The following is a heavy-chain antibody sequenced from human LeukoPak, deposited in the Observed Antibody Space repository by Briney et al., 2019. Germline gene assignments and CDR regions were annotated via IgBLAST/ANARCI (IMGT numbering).Heavy chain of an antibody. D-gene: IGHD3-3*01. J-gene: IGHJ6*02. CDR3: ARDELEWLTDYYYYYGMDV. V-gene: IGHV1-2*06. CDR2: INPNSGGT. CDR1: GYTFTGYY. Sequence: GASVKVSCTASGYTFTGYYMHWVRQAPGQGLEWMGRINPNSGGTNYAQKFQGRVTMTRDTSISTAYMELSRLRSDDTAVYYCARDELEWLTDYYYYYGMDVWGQGTTVTVSS.